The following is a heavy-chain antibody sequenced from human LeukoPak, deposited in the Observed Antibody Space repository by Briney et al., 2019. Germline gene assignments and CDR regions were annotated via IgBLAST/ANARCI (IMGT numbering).Heavy chain of an antibody. J-gene: IGHJ3*02. Sequence: GGSLRLSCAASGFTFDDYGMSWVRQAPGKGLEWVSGINWNGGSTGYADSVKGRFTISRDNAKNSLYLQMNSLRAEDTALYHCARGDVGALPEVAFDIWGQGTMVTVSS. CDR1: GFTFDDYG. CDR3: ARGDVGALPEVAFDI. V-gene: IGHV3-20*01. D-gene: IGHD1-26*01. CDR2: INWNGGST.